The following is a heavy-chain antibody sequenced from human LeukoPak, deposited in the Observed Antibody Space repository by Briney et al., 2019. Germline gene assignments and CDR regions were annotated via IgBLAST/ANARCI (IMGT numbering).Heavy chain of an antibody. V-gene: IGHV3-74*03. CDR1: GFTFSSYW. J-gene: IGHJ4*02. CDR3: ARDAPGNTALDY. CDR2: INSDGSTT. Sequence: PGGSLRLSCAASGFTFSSYWMHWVRQAPGKGLEWVSRINSDGSTTTYADSVKGRFTISRDNAKNTLYLQMNSLRAEDTAVYYCARDAPGNTALDYWGQGTLVTVSS. D-gene: IGHD5-18*01.